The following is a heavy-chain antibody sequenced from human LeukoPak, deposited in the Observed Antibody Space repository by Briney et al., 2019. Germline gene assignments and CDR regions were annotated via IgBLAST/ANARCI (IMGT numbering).Heavy chain of an antibody. J-gene: IGHJ4*02. Sequence: PGRSLRLSCVASGYTFSDHGMHWVRQAPGKGLEWVTMIWSTGTTGFYADSVEGRFTISRDNSKNTLYPQMNSLRAEDTAVYYCARDSKRWLQTWTDYWGQGTLVTVSS. CDR2: IWSTGTTG. CDR3: ARDSKRWLQTWTDY. CDR1: GYTFSDHG. V-gene: IGHV3-33*01. D-gene: IGHD5-12*01.